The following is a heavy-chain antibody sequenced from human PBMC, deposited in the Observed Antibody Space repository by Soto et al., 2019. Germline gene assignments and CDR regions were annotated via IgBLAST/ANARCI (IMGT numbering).Heavy chain of an antibody. J-gene: IGHJ5*01. V-gene: IGHV3-30-3*01. Sequence: PGGGPRHSCAASGVTLSSYSIHGVPQAPGKGVEGVAVISYDGSNKYYADSVKGRFTISRDNSKKTLYLQMNSLRAEDTAVYYCASLSPITIFGVVTFTHNWFDPWGQGTLVTVSS. CDR3: ASLSPITIFGVVTFTHNWFDP. CDR1: GVTLSSYS. D-gene: IGHD3-3*01. CDR2: ISYDGSNK.